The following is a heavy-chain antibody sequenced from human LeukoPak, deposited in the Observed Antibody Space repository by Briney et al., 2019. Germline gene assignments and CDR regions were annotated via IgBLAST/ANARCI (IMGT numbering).Heavy chain of an antibody. Sequence: GGSLRLSCAASGFTFSGHWMTWVRQAPGKGLEGVAYIKQDGSEKYYVDSVKGRFTISRDNAENSLYLQMNSPRAEDTAVYYCARDKSLVYCGQGIMVTVSS. J-gene: IGHJ4*02. CDR1: GFTFSGHW. CDR3: ARDKSLVY. CDR2: IKQDGSEK. D-gene: IGHD3-16*02. V-gene: IGHV3-7*01.